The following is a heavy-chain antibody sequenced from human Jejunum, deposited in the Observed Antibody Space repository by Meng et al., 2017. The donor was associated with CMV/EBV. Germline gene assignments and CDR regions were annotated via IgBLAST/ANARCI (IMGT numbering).Heavy chain of an antibody. D-gene: IGHD1-26*01. Sequence: SCTASEFSVSRTNMPWVRQAPGKGLEWVSAIYSGESTYYADSVKGRFTISRDNSKNTLYLQMNSLRAEDTAVYYCAKKYSGGFDYWGQGTLVTVSS. CDR2: IYSGEST. CDR3: AKKYSGGFDY. V-gene: IGHV3-53*01. J-gene: IGHJ4*02. CDR1: EFSVSRTN.